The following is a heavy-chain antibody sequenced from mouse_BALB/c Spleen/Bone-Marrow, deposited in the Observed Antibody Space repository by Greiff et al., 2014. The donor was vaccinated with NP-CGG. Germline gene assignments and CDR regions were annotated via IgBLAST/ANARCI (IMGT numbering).Heavy chain of an antibody. V-gene: IGHV1-67*01. CDR3: ARRGSMDY. CDR1: GYTFTDYS. J-gene: IGHJ4*01. CDR2: ISTYYGDA. Sequence: QVQLQQSGAELVRPGVSVKISCKGSGYTFTDYSIHWVRQSHAKSLEWIGVISTYYGDANYNQKFKGKATMTVDKSSSTAYMEPARLTSEDSAIYYCARRGSMDYWGQGTSVTVS.